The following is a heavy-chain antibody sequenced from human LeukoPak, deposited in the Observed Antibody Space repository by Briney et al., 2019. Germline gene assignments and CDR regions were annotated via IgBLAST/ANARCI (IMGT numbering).Heavy chain of an antibody. CDR1: GGSISSGDYY. CDR3: ARGSSLGYFDL. CDR2: IYYSGST. Sequence: SETLSLTCTVSGGSISSGDYYWSWIRQPPGKGLEWIGYIYYSGSTYYNPSLKSRVTISVDTSKNQFSLRLSSVNAADTAVYYCARGSSLGYFDLWGRGTLVTVSS. D-gene: IGHD2-15*01. J-gene: IGHJ2*01. V-gene: IGHV4-30-4*01.